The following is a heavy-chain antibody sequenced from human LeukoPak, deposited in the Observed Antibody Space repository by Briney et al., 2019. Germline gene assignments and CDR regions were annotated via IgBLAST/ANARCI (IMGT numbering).Heavy chain of an antibody. CDR1: GGTFSSYA. CDR2: INPNSGGT. Sequence: ASVKVSCKASGGTFSSYAISWVRQAPGQGLEWMGWINPNSGGTNYAQKFQGRVTMTRDTSISTAYMELSRLRSDDTAVYYCATESTHVYYYDSYTDWGQGTLVTVSS. V-gene: IGHV1-2*02. J-gene: IGHJ4*02. CDR3: ATESTHVYYYDSYTD. D-gene: IGHD3-22*01.